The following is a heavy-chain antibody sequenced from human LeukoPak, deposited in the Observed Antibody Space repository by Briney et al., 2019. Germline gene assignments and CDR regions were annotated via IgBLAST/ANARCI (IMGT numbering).Heavy chain of an antibody. V-gene: IGHV4-39*07. Sequence: PSETLSLTCTVSGGSISSSTYYWGWIRQPPGKGLEWIGSIYYSGSTYYNPSLKSRVTISVDTSKNQFSLKLSSVTAADTAVYYCARDETHYYDSSGYFDYWGQGTLVTVSS. CDR3: ARDETHYYDSSGYFDY. D-gene: IGHD3-22*01. CDR2: IYYSGST. CDR1: GGSISSSTYY. J-gene: IGHJ4*02.